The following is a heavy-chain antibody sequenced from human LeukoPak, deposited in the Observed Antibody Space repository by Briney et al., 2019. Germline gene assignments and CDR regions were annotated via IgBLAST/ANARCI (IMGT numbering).Heavy chain of an antibody. D-gene: IGHD6-6*01. CDR1: SESFSGYF. CDR2: INHSGST. CDR3: ARGRYGSSPEFDY. V-gene: IGHV4-34*01. J-gene: IGHJ4*02. Sequence: ASETLSLTCAIYSESFSGYFWSWIRQPPGKGLEWIGEINHSGSTNYNPSLKSRVTISVDTSKNQFSLKLSSVTAADTAVYYCARGRYGSSPEFDYWGQGTLVTVSS.